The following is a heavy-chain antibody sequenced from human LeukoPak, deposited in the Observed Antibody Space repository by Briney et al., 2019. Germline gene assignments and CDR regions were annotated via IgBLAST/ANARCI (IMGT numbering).Heavy chain of an antibody. D-gene: IGHD3-10*01. J-gene: IGHJ3*02. CDR2: INSDGSST. CDR3: ARDLTYYYGSGSYFAFDI. Sequence: PGGSLRLSCAASGFTFSSYWMHWVRQAPGKGLVWVSRINSDGSSTSYADSVKGRFTISRDNAKNTLYLQKNSLRAEDTAVYYCARDLTYYYGSGSYFAFDIWGQGTMVTVSS. CDR1: GFTFSSYW. V-gene: IGHV3-74*01.